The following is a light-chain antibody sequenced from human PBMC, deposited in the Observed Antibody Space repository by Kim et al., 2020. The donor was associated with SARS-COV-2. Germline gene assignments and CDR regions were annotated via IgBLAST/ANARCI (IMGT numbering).Light chain of an antibody. CDR2: GTS. J-gene: IGKJ2*01. V-gene: IGKV3-20*01. Sequence: SPGERATLACRASQRVSNCYLAWYQQKPGQAPRLLVYGTSSRATGIPDRFSGSGSGTDFTLSIKRLEPEDSAVYYCQQHGSSPPWTFGQGTKLEI. CDR1: QRVSNCY. CDR3: QQHGSSPPWT.